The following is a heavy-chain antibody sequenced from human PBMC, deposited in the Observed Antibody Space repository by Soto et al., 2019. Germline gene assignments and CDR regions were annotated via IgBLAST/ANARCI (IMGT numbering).Heavy chain of an antibody. CDR2: IYYSGST. CDR3: ARYGSGSSVWFDP. J-gene: IGHJ5*02. Sequence: QVQLQESGPGLVKPSETLSLTCTVSGGSMSSYYWSWIRQTPGKWLEWIGYIYYSGSTIYNPSLTSRLTLSVHTSKTQFPLKLSPVTAADTAVYYCARYGSGSSVWFDPWGQGTLVTVSS. D-gene: IGHD3-10*01. V-gene: IGHV4-59*01. CDR1: GGSMSSYY.